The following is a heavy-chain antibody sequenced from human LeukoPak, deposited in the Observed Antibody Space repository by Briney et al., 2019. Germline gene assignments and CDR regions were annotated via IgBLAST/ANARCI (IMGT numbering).Heavy chain of an antibody. CDR3: ARAVGWLQSLDY. CDR1: GFTFSDYY. Sequence: PGGSLRLSCAASGFTFSDYYMTWIRQAPGKGLEWVSYISGSSSDTNYADFVKGRFTISRDNAKNSLYLQMNSLRAEDTAVYYCARAVGWLQSLDYWGQGTLVTVSS. V-gene: IGHV3-11*06. J-gene: IGHJ4*02. CDR2: ISGSSSDT. D-gene: IGHD5-24*01.